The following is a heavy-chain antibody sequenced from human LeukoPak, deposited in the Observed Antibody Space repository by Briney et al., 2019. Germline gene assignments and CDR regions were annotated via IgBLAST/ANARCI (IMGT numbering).Heavy chain of an antibody. Sequence: GGSLRLSCAASGFTFSTNYMSWVRQAPGKGLEWVSVIYSGDTTFYSDSVRGKFTISRDNSKNTLYLQMNSLRAEDTAVYYCASILRSSSGYYFDYWGQGTLVTVSS. CDR3: ASILRSSSGYYFDY. D-gene: IGHD3-10*01. V-gene: IGHV3-66*01. CDR1: GFTFSTNY. J-gene: IGHJ4*02. CDR2: IYSGDTT.